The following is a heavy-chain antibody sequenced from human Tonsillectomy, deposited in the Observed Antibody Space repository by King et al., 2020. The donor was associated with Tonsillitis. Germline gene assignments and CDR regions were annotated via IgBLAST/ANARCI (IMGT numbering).Heavy chain of an antibody. CDR3: AREAMTYDYGFFDY. V-gene: IGHV1-2*02. Sequence: VQLVESGAEVKKPGASVKVSCKASGYTFTGYYLHWVRQAPGLGLEWMGWIKANSGDANYAQKFQGRVTMTRDTSISTAYMEMSRLISDDTAVYFCAREAMTYDYGFFDYWGQGTLVTVSS. CDR2: IKANSGDA. J-gene: IGHJ4*01. CDR1: GYTFTGYY. D-gene: IGHD4/OR15-4a*01.